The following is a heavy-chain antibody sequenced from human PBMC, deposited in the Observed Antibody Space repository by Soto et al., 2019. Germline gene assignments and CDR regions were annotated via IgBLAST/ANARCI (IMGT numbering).Heavy chain of an antibody. CDR3: AREPNYDFWSGYPRYQNWFDP. J-gene: IGHJ5*02. Sequence: QVQLVQSGAEVKKPGASVKVSCKASGYTFTGYYMHWVRQAPGQGLEWMGWINPNSGGTNYAQKCQGWVTMTRDTSISTAYMELSRLRSDDTAVYYCAREPNYDFWSGYPRYQNWFDPWGQGTLVTVSS. CDR1: GYTFTGYY. V-gene: IGHV1-2*04. CDR2: INPNSGGT. D-gene: IGHD3-3*01.